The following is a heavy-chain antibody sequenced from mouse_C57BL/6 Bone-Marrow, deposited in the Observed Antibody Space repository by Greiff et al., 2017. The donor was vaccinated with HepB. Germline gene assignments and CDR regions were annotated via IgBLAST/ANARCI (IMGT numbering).Heavy chain of an antibody. V-gene: IGHV5-2*01. CDR1: EYEFPSHD. D-gene: IGHD3-2*02. Sequence: EVHLVESGGGLVQPGESLKLSCESTEYEFPSHDMSWVRKTPEKRLELVAAITSDGGSTYYPDTMERRFIISRDNTKKTLYLQMSSLRSEDTALYYCARQLRLPCYYAMDYWGQGTSVTVSS. CDR2: ITSDGGST. J-gene: IGHJ4*01. CDR3: ARQLRLPCYYAMDY.